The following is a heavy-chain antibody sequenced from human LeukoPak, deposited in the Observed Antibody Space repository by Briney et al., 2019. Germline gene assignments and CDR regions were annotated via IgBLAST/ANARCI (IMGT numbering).Heavy chain of an antibody. CDR1: GGSISSYS. CDR3: ARAGPRRDGYNFDC. Sequence: SEALSLTCTVSGGSISSYSWSWIRQPPGKGLEWIGLVYDGGNTYYNPSLKSRVTISLDTSKNQVSLNLNSVTSPDTAVYYCARAGPRRDGYNFDCWGQGTLVTVSS. CDR2: VYDGGNT. D-gene: IGHD5-24*01. J-gene: IGHJ4*02. V-gene: IGHV4-59*01.